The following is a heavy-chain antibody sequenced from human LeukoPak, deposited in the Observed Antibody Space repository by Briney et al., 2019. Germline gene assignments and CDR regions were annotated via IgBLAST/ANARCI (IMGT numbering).Heavy chain of an antibody. V-gene: IGHV3-23*01. Sequence: PGGSLRLSCAVSGITLSDYGMSWVRQAPGRGLEWVAGISGSGGGTNYADSVKGRFTISRDNSKNTLYLQMNSLRAEDTAVYYCARDGRGYDSSGYYYVDYWGQGTLVTVSS. CDR1: GITLSDYG. CDR2: ISGSGGGT. J-gene: IGHJ4*02. D-gene: IGHD3-22*01. CDR3: ARDGRGYDSSGYYYVDY.